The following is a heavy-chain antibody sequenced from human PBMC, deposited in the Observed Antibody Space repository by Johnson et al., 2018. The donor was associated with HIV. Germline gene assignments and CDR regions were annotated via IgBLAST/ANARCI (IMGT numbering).Heavy chain of an antibody. CDR3: AKDGGARGSSWAM. CDR2: IKQDGSEK. D-gene: IGHD6-13*01. V-gene: IGHV3-7*01. CDR1: GFTFRSYW. Sequence: VQLVESGGGLVQPGGSLRLSCAVSGFTFRSYWMTWVRQAPGKGLEWVTNIKQDGSEKYYVDSVKGRFTISRANYENTLSLQINSLRAEDTAVYYCAKDGGARGSSWAMWG. J-gene: IGHJ1*01.